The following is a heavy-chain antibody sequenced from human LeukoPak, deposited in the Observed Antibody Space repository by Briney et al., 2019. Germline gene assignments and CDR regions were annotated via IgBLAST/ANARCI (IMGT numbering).Heavy chain of an antibody. CDR3: ARGPPTVITHITRELLY. CDR2: INPKTGGT. V-gene: IGHV1-2*02. Sequence: ASVKVSCKASGYTFTSYDISWVRQAPGQGLEWMGWINPKTGGTNYAQKLQGRVTMTTDTSISTAYMELSRLTSDDTAVYYCARGPPTVITHITRELLYWGQGTLVTVSS. CDR1: GYTFTSYD. J-gene: IGHJ4*02. D-gene: IGHD4-23*01.